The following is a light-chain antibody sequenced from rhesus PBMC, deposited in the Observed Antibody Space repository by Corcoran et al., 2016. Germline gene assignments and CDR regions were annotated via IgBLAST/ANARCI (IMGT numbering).Light chain of an antibody. CDR3: VQAIPWPT. V-gene: IGKV2S9*01. CDR2: LVS. Sequence: DVVMTQSPLSLAVTPGQPASISCRSSQSLLHPDGKTYLNWLQQKRGQHPRRPIYLVSNRDAGGPDRFSGSVAGTDVTRNISRVEAEEVGIYFCVQAIPWPTFGGGTKVEIK. J-gene: IGKJ4*01. CDR1: QSLLHPDGKTY.